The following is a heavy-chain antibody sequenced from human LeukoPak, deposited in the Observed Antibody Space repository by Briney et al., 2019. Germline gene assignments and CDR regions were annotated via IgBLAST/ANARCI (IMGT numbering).Heavy chain of an antibody. Sequence: SETLSLTCTVSGGSISSSSYYWGWIRQPPGKGLEWIGSIYYSGNTYYNPSLKSRVTISVDTSKNQFSLKLSSVTAADTAVYYCARLIVGASFDPWGQGTLVTVSS. J-gene: IGHJ5*02. D-gene: IGHD1-26*01. V-gene: IGHV4-39*01. CDR1: GGSISSSSYY. CDR2: IYYSGNT. CDR3: ARLIVGASFDP.